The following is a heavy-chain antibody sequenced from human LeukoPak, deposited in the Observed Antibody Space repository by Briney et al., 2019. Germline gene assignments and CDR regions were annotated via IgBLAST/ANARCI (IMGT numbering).Heavy chain of an antibody. CDR1: GFTVSSNY. J-gene: IGHJ6*03. V-gene: IGHV3-53*01. Sequence: PGGSLRLSCAASGFTVSSNYMSWVRQAPGKGLEWVSVIYSGGSTYYADSVKGRFTISRDNSKNTLYLQMNSLRAEDTAVYYCAKAPRYYYGSGSYYSYYYMDVWGKGTTVTISS. CDR2: IYSGGST. D-gene: IGHD3-10*01. CDR3: AKAPRYYYGSGSYYSYYYMDV.